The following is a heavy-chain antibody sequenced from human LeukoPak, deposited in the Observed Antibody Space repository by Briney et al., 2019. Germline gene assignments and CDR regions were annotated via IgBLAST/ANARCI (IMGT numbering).Heavy chain of an antibody. CDR2: IIPILGIA. CDR1: GGTFSSYA. CDR3: ARSKQWPGWFDP. V-gene: IGHV1-69*04. D-gene: IGHD6-19*01. J-gene: IGHJ5*02. Sequence: ASVKVSFKASGGTFSSYAISWVRQAPGQGLEWMGRIIPILGIANYAQKFQGRVTITADKSTSTAYMELSSLRSEDTAVYYCARSKQWPGWFDPWGQGTLVTVSS.